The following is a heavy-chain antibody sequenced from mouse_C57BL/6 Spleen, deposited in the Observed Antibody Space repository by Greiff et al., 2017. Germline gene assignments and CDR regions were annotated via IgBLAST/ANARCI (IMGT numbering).Heavy chain of an antibody. D-gene: IGHD1-1*01. V-gene: IGHV1-26*01. Sequence: EVQLQQSGPELVKPGASVKISCKASGYTFTDYYMNWVKQSHGKSLEWIGDINPNNGGTSYNQKFKGKATLTVDKSSSTAYMELRSLTSEDSAVYYCARWGLSCGDWYFDVWGTGTTVTVSS. CDR1: GYTFTDYY. CDR3: ARWGLSCGDWYFDV. J-gene: IGHJ1*03. CDR2: INPNNGGT.